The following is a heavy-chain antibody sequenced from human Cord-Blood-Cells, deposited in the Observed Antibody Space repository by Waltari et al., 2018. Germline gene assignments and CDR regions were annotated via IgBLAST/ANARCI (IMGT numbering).Heavy chain of an antibody. CDR1: GFTFSSYA. CDR3: AKSPGILTGYPDLG. Sequence: EVQLLESGGGLVQPGGSLRLSCAASGFTFSSYAMSWVRQAPGKGLEWVSGISGSGGSTYYADSVKGRFTISRDNSKNTLYLQMNSLRAEDTAVYYCAKSPGILTGYPDLGWGQGTLVTVSS. J-gene: IGHJ4*02. V-gene: IGHV3-23*01. CDR2: ISGSGGST. D-gene: IGHD3-9*01.